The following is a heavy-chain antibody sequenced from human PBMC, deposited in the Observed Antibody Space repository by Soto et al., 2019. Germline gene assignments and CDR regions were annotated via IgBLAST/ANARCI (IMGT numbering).Heavy chain of an antibody. CDR2: INSDGSST. Sequence: EVQLVESGGGLVQPGGSLRLSCAASGFTFSTYWIHWVRQAPGKGLVWVSRINSDGSSTNYADSVKGRFTISRDNAKNPLFLQMGSLRAEDTAVYYCARDRWGGGRDMDVWGQGTTVTVSS. CDR1: GFTFSTYW. D-gene: IGHD3-10*01. J-gene: IGHJ6*02. CDR3: ARDRWGGGRDMDV. V-gene: IGHV3-74*01.